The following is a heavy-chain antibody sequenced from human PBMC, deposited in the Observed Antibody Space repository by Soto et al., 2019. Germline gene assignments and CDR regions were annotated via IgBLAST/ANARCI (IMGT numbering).Heavy chain of an antibody. CDR1: GYTFTSYD. D-gene: IGHD3-3*01. J-gene: IGHJ5*02. CDR2: MNPNSGNT. Sequence: ASVKVSCKASGYTFTSYDINWVRQATGQGLEWMGWMNPNSGNTGYAQKFQGRVTMTRNTSISTAYMELSSLRSEDTAVYYCARGVDYDFWSSYQQHNNWFDPWGQGTLVTVSS. CDR3: ARGVDYDFWSSYQQHNNWFDP. V-gene: IGHV1-8*01.